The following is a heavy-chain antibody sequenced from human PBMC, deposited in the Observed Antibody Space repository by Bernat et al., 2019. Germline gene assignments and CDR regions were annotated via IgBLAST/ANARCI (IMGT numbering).Heavy chain of an antibody. D-gene: IGHD3-22*01. CDR2: VNNHNGQT. CDR3: AREAYYDRTSFGMDV. J-gene: IGHJ6*02. V-gene: IGHV1-3*04. Sequence: QVQLVQSGAEVKKPGAPVKVSCKASGYSFISHAIYWVRQAPGQRLGWMGWVNNHNGQTTYSQKFQGRVTITRDTSANTVYMELSSLRSEDTAVYFCAREAYYDRTSFGMDVLGQVATVTVSS. CDR1: GYSFISHA.